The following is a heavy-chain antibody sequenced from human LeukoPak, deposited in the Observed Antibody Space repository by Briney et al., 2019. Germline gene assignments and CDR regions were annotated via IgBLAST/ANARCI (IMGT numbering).Heavy chain of an antibody. CDR2: ISGSGGST. Sequence: GGSLRLSCAASGFTFSSYAMSWVRQAPGKGLEWLSGISGSGGSTYYADSVKGRFTISRDNSKNTLYLQLNSLRAEDTAVYYCAKGSGSYPYNWLDPWGQGTLITVSS. CDR3: AKGSGSYPYNWLDP. J-gene: IGHJ5*02. CDR1: GFTFSSYA. D-gene: IGHD1-26*01. V-gene: IGHV3-23*01.